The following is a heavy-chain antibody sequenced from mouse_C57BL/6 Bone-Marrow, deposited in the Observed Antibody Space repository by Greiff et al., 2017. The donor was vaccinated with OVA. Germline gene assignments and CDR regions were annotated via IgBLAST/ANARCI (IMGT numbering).Heavy chain of an antibody. CDR3: ARWGGNFSWFAY. CDR1: GYTFTDYN. CDR2: INPNNGGT. Sequence: VQLQQSGPELVKPGASVKMSCKASGYTFTDYNMHWVKQSHGKSLEWIGYINPNNGGTSYNQQFKGKATLTVNKSSSTAYMELRSLTSEDSAVYYCARWGGNFSWFAYWGQGTLVTVSA. D-gene: IGHD2-1*01. J-gene: IGHJ3*01. V-gene: IGHV1-22*01.